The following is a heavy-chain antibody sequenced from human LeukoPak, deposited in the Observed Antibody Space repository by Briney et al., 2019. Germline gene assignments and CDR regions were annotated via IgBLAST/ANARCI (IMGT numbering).Heavy chain of an antibody. CDR2: MNPNCGNT. V-gene: IGHV1-8*03. Sequence: GSVKFSCKASGYTFTSYDINWVRQASGQGLESMGWMNPNCGNTGYAQKFQGRVTITRNTSISTAYMELSSLRSEDTAVYYCARGESGYEFDYWGQGTLVTVSS. J-gene: IGHJ4*02. D-gene: IGHD5-12*01. CDR3: ARGESGYEFDY. CDR1: GYTFTSYD.